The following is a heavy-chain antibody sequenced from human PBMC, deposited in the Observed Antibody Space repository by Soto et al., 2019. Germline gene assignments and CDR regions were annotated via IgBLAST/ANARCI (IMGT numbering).Heavy chain of an antibody. Sequence: QLQLQESGPGLVKPSETLSLTCTVSGGSISSYYCGWIRRPPGKGLEWIGRSYYSGRSYYNPSLKSRVTISVDTSKNQFSLKLSSVTAADTAVYYCARRCGYSFDYWGQGTLVTVSS. CDR2: SYYSGRS. D-gene: IGHD5-12*01. J-gene: IGHJ4*02. CDR1: GGSISSYY. V-gene: IGHV4-39*01. CDR3: ARRCGYSFDY.